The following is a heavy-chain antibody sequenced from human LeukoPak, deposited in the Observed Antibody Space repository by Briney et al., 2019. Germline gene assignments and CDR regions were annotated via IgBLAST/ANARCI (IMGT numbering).Heavy chain of an antibody. CDR2: INPNSGGT. J-gene: IGHJ4*02. CDR1: GYTFTGYY. CDR3: ARDHRRYCSGGSCYGY. D-gene: IGHD2-15*01. Sequence: ASVKVSCEASGYTFTGYYMHWVRQAPGQGLEWMGWINPNSGGTNYAQKFQGRVTMTRDTSISTAYMELSRLRSDDTAVYYCARDHRRYCSGGSCYGYWGQGTLVTVSS. V-gene: IGHV1-2*02.